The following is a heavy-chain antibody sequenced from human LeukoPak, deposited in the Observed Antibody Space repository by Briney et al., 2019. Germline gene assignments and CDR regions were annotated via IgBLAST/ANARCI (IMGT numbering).Heavy chain of an antibody. V-gene: IGHV3-23*01. Sequence: PGGSLRLSCSASGFTFSSYAMSWVRQAPGKGLEWVSAISGSGGSTYYADSVKGRFTISRDNCKNTLHLQMNSLRAEDTAVYYCAKDQGIAAAGYYFGYWGQGNLVTVSS. D-gene: IGHD6-13*01. CDR1: GFTFSSYA. CDR3: AKDQGIAAAGYYFGY. CDR2: ISGSGGST. J-gene: IGHJ4*02.